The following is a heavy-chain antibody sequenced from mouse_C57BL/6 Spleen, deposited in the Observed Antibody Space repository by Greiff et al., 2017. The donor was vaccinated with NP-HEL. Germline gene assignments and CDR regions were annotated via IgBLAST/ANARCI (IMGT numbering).Heavy chain of an antibody. Sequence: EVKLMESGGGLVKPGGSLKLSCAASGFTFSDYGMHWVRQAPEKGLEWVAYISSGSSTIYYADTVKGRFTISRDNAKETLFLQMTSLRSEDTAMYYCATFYYDYGGGAMDYWGQGTSVTVSS. V-gene: IGHV5-17*01. CDR1: GFTFSDYG. J-gene: IGHJ4*01. D-gene: IGHD2-4*01. CDR3: ATFYYDYGGGAMDY. CDR2: ISSGSSTI.